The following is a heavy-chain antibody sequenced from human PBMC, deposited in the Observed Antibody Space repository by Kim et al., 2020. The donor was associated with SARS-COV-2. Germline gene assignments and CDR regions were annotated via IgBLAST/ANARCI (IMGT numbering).Heavy chain of an antibody. CDR1: GFTFSTYA. J-gene: IGHJ4*02. CDR3: AKEPSDPLLEYYFDF. D-gene: IGHD3-3*01. CDR2: ISVRGGST. V-gene: IGHV3-23*01. Sequence: GGSLRLSCATSGFTFSTSGFTFSTYAMSWVRQAPGKGLEWVSAISVRGGSTYYADSVKGRFTISRDNSKNTLYLQMNSLRAEDTAVYYCAKEPSDPLLEYYFDFWGQGTLVTVSS.